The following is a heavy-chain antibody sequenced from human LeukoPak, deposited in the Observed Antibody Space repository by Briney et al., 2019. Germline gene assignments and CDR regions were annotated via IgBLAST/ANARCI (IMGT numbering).Heavy chain of an antibody. CDR1: GFTFSDYY. CDR3: ARVLVEQWLVLKAFDI. D-gene: IGHD6-19*01. J-gene: IGHJ3*02. CDR2: ISSSSSYT. Sequence: GGSLRLSCAASGFTFSDYYMSWIRQAPGKGLEWVSYISSSSSYTNYADSVKGRFTISRDNAKNSLCLQMNSLRAEDTAVYYCARVLVEQWLVLKAFDIWGQGTMVTVSS. V-gene: IGHV3-11*05.